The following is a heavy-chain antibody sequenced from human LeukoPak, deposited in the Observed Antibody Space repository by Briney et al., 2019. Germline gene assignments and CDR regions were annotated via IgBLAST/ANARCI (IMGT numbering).Heavy chain of an antibody. V-gene: IGHV3-23*01. D-gene: IGHD1-26*01. Sequence: GGSLRLSCEASGFTFSIYAMSWVRQAPGKGLEWVSAISGSGGSTYYADSVKGRFTISRDNSKNTLYLQMNSLRAEDTAVYYCAKKVSGSYRFDYWGQGTLVTVSS. CDR3: AKKVSGSYRFDY. CDR1: GFTFSIYA. CDR2: ISGSGGST. J-gene: IGHJ4*02.